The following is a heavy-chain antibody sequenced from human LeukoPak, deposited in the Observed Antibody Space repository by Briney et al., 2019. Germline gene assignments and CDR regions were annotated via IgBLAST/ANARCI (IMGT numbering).Heavy chain of an antibody. D-gene: IGHD3-10*01. J-gene: IGHJ6*03. CDR2: IYYSGST. Sequence: SETLSLTCTVSGSSISSGDYYWSWIRQPPGKGLEWIGYIYYSGSTYYNPSLKSRVTISVDTSKNQFSLKLSSVTAADTAVYYCARDHPYYYGSGSFVDYYYMDVWGKGTTVTVSS. CDR3: ARDHPYYYGSGSFVDYYYMDV. CDR1: GSSISSGDYY. V-gene: IGHV4-30-4*08.